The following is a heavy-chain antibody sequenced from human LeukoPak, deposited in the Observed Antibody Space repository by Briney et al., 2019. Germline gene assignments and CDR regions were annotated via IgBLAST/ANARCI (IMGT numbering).Heavy chain of an antibody. CDR3: AIVYRSSDGYYYYYYYMDV. CDR2: INHSGST. D-gene: IGHD5-18*01. CDR1: GGSFSGYD. Sequence: SETLSLTCAVSGGSFSGYDWSWIRQPPGKGLEWIGAINHSGSTNYNPSLKSRVTISVDTSKNQFSLKLCSVTAADTAVYDCAIVYRSSDGYYYYYYYMDVWGKGTTVTVSS. V-gene: IGHV4-34*01. J-gene: IGHJ6*03.